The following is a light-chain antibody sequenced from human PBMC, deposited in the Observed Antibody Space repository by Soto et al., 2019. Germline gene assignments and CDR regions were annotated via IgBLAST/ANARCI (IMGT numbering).Light chain of an antibody. Sequence: DIQMTQSPSTLSASVGDRVTITCRASQSISSWLAWYQQKPGKAPNLLIYKASSLETGVPSRFSGGGSGTEFTLTISSLQPDDFAAYYCQQYNSYPYTFGQGTKVEIK. CDR1: QSISSW. CDR2: KAS. V-gene: IGKV1-5*03. J-gene: IGKJ2*01. CDR3: QQYNSYPYT.